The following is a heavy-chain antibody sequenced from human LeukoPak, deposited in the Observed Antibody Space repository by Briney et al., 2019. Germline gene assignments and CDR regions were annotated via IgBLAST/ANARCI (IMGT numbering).Heavy chain of an antibody. J-gene: IGHJ4*02. CDR2: INGTGGRT. D-gene: IGHD2-15*01. CDR3: TKAPCSGDSCYHFDY. Sequence: GGSLKLPWSASWFTFSRHGIRLVRQAPGKGPELVSSINGTGGRTYFADSVQGRFTISRDNAKNTVYLQMNSLRAGDTAVYYCTKAPCSGDSCYHFDYWGQGTLVTVSS. V-gene: IGHV3-23*01. CDR1: WFTFSRHG.